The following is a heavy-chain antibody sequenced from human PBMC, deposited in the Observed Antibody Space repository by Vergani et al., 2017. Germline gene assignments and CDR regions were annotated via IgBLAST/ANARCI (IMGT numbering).Heavy chain of an antibody. CDR2: LSASDRRT. V-gene: IGHV3-23*04. D-gene: IGHD6-19*01. CDR1: GFTFIMHA. Sequence: VQLVESGGDLVQPGGSLRLSCAVSGFTFIMHAMSWVRQAPGKGLEWVSTLSASDRRTHYADSVKGRFTISRDISKNTLFLHMNSLRPEDTAVYYCAKVGRSEVAGTFGAFDIWGQGTMVTVSS. CDR3: AKVGRSEVAGTFGAFDI. J-gene: IGHJ3*02.